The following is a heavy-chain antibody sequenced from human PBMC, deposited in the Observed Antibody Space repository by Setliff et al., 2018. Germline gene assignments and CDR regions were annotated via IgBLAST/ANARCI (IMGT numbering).Heavy chain of an antibody. Sequence: GESLKISCKGSGYDFSNYWIGWVRQTPGKGLEWMGIIFPGDSDTGYSPSFQGQVTMSADKSISTAYLQWSSLTASDTARYYCARHGARPPFDYWSQGTLVTVSS. V-gene: IGHV5-51*01. D-gene: IGHD6-6*01. CDR1: GYDFSNYW. CDR3: ARHGARPPFDY. J-gene: IGHJ4*02. CDR2: IFPGDSDT.